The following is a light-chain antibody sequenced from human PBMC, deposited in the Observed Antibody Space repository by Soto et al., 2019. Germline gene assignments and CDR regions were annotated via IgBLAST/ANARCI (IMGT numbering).Light chain of an antibody. CDR2: DAS. CDR3: QQYNSYPPWT. V-gene: IGKV3-11*01. Sequence: EIVLTQSPATLSLSPGERATLSCRASQSVSSYLAWYQQKPGQAPRLLIYDASNRATGIPARFSGSGSGTDFTLTISSLEPEDFATYYCQQYNSYPPWTFGQGTKVEIK. CDR1: QSVSSY. J-gene: IGKJ1*01.